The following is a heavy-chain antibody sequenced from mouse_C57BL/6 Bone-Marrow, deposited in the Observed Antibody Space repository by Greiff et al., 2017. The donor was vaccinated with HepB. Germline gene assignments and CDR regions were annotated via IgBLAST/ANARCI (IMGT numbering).Heavy chain of an antibody. J-gene: IGHJ4*01. V-gene: IGHV1-47*01. CDR2: FHPYNDDT. CDR3: ARRGGYYGSSSHYAMDY. CDR1: GYTFTTYP. Sequence: QVQLQQSGAELVKPGASVKMSCKASGYTFTTYPIEWMKQNHGKSLEWIGNFHPYNDDTKYNEKFKGKATLTVEKSSSTVYLELSRLTSDDSAVYYCARRGGYYGSSSHYAMDYWGQGTSVTVSS. D-gene: IGHD1-1*01.